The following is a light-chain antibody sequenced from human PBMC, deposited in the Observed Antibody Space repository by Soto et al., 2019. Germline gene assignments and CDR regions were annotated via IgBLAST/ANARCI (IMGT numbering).Light chain of an antibody. CDR1: QYVGTR. J-gene: IGKJ1*01. CDR3: QQYNNWPPT. Sequence: EIVLTQSPATLSSSAGETATLSCRASQYVGTRLAWYQHKPGQAPRLLIYYTSNRATGIPARFSGSGSGTEFTLTISSLQSEDFAVYYCQQYNNWPPTFGQGTKVDI. V-gene: IGKV3D-15*01. CDR2: YTS.